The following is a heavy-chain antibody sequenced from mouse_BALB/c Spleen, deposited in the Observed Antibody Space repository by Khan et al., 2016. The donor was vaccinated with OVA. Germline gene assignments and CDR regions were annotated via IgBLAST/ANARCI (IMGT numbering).Heavy chain of an antibody. D-gene: IGHD1-1*01. CDR3: ARGNYSGSTSWFGY. CDR2: ILPGRNSS. CDR1: GYTFSSYW. Sequence: VQLQESGAELMKPGASVKISCKATGYTFSSYWIEWVKQRPGHGLEWIGEILPGRNSSNYNERFKGRVTITADTSSNTAYIQLSSLTSEDAAIYYYARGNYSGSTSWFGYWGQGTLVTVST. V-gene: IGHV1-9*01. J-gene: IGHJ3*01.